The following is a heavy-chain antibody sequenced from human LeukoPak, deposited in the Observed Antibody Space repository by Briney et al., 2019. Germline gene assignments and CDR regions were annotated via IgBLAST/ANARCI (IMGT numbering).Heavy chain of an antibody. CDR1: GGSISSADYY. J-gene: IGHJ4*02. Sequence: TLSLTCTVSGGSISSADYYWSWVRQPPGKALEWLARIDWDDDKFYSTSLKTRLSISKDTSKNQVVLTMTNMDPVDTATYYCTRMDFWGQGILVTVSS. CDR2: IDWDDDK. CDR3: TRMDF. V-gene: IGHV2-70*18.